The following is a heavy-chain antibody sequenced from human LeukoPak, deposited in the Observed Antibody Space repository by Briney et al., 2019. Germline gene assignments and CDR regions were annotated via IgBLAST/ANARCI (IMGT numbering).Heavy chain of an antibody. CDR2: INPNSGGT. J-gene: IGHJ5*02. V-gene: IGHV1-2*02. CDR3: ARGPHVVAVAATGLQFDP. CDR1: GYTFTGYY. Sequence: ASVKVSCKASGYTFTGYYMHWVRQAPGQGLEWMGWINPNSGGTNYAQKFQGRVTMTRDTSISTAYMELSRLRSDDTAVYYCARGPHVVAVAATGLQFDPWGQGTLVTVSS. D-gene: IGHD2-15*01.